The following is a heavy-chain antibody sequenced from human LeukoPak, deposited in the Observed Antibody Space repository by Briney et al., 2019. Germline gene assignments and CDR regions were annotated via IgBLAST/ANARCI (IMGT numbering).Heavy chain of an antibody. CDR2: IYWNDDK. Sequence: SGPTLVNPTQPLTLTCTFSGFSLSTRGVGVGWIRQPPGKALEWLALIYWNDDKRYSPSLKSRLTITKDTSKNQVVLTMTNMDPVDTATYYCAHSYGGWYSYYFDYWGQGTLVTVSS. CDR1: GFSLSTRGVG. CDR3: AHSYGGWYSYYFDY. V-gene: IGHV2-5*01. D-gene: IGHD6-19*01. J-gene: IGHJ4*02.